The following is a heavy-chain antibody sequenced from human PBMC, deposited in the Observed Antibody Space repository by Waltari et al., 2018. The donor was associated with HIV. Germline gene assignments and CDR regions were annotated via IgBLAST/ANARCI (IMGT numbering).Heavy chain of an antibody. Sequence: QMQLVQSGPEVKKPGTSVKVSCKASGFTFTSSAVQWVRQARGQRLEWIGGIVVGSGNTNYAQKFQERVTIAKDMATSTAYMGLSSLRSEDTAVYYCAAVRVRGVIIKGLGWFDPWGQGTLVTVSS. V-gene: IGHV1-58*01. CDR2: IVVGSGNT. J-gene: IGHJ5*02. CDR3: AAVRVRGVIIKGLGWFDP. CDR1: GFTFTSSA. D-gene: IGHD3-10*01.